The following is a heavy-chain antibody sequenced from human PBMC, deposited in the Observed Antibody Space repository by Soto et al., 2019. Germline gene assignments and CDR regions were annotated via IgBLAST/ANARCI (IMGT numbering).Heavy chain of an antibody. Sequence: QVQLVESGGGLGKPGGSLRLSCAVSGFNFSDYYMTWIRQAPGKGLEWISYISTNSRYIKYADSIKGRFTISRDNAKSSLYLQMNSLRAEDTAIYYCARGLGGSYFIAYWGQGTLVTVSS. CDR1: GFNFSDYY. D-gene: IGHD3-10*01. V-gene: IGHV3-11*06. CDR2: ISTNSRYI. CDR3: ARGLGGSYFIAY. J-gene: IGHJ4*02.